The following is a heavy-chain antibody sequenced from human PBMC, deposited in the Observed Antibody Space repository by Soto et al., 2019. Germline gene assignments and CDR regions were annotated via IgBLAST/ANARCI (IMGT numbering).Heavy chain of an antibody. CDR2: LSYDGHNE. CDR1: GDAFSTYD. D-gene: IGHD3-10*01. Sequence: QVQLVESGGAVVQPGTSLRLSCAASGDAFSTYDVHWVRQAPGKGLEWVAILSYDGHNEYYTDSVKGRFTISRDTSRNTLYLQMDRVRADDTAMYYCAKDRGFGEYLFDSWGQGTLVTVSS. J-gene: IGHJ4*02. V-gene: IGHV3-30*18. CDR3: AKDRGFGEYLFDS.